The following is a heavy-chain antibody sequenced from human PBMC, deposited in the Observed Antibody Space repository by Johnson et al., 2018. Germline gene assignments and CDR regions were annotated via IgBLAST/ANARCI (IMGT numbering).Heavy chain of an antibody. J-gene: IGHJ6*03. CDR1: GFIFSSYG. D-gene: IGHD3-10*01. CDR2: ISYDGSNK. CDR3: AKDRGDAPYYYYDMDV. V-gene: IGHV3-30*18. Sequence: VQLVQSGGGVVQPGRSLRLSCAASGFIFSSYGMHWVRQAPGKGLEWVAVISYDGSNKYYADSVKGRFTISRDNSKNTLYLQMNSLRAEDTTAVYYCAKDRGDAPYYYYDMDVWGKGTTVTVSS.